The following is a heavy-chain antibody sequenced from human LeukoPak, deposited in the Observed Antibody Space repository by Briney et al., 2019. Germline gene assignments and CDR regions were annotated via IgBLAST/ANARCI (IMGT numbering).Heavy chain of an antibody. V-gene: IGHV3-53*01. CDR3: ARGSIQSYYYGMDV. CDR1: GFTVSSNY. D-gene: IGHD2-2*02. J-gene: IGHJ6*02. Sequence: PGGSLRLSCAASGFTVSSNYMSWVSQAPGKGLGGVSVIYSGGSTYYADSVKGRFTISRDNSKNTLYLLMNSMRADDTAVYYCARGSIQSYYYGMDVWGQGTTVTVSS. CDR2: IYSGGST.